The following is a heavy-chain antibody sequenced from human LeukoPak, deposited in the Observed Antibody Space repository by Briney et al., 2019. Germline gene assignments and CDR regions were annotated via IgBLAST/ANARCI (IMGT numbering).Heavy chain of an antibody. CDR2: IYDSGST. V-gene: IGHV4-39*07. Sequence: PSETLSLTCTVSGGSIRSSYYYWGWIRQPPGKGLEWIGSIYDSGSTYYNPSLKSRVTISVDTSKNQFSLKLSSVTAADTAVYYCARGVSSWYYVPLYYFDYWGQGTLVTVSS. CDR3: ARGVSSWYYVPLYYFDY. J-gene: IGHJ4*02. CDR1: GGSIRSSYYY. D-gene: IGHD6-13*01.